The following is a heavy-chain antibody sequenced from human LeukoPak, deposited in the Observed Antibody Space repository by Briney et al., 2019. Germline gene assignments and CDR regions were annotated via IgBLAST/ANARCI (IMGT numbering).Heavy chain of an antibody. J-gene: IGHJ6*03. V-gene: IGHV1-18*01. CDR2: ISAYNGNT. CDR3: ARASQDYSSSWSIYYYYMDV. D-gene: IGHD6-13*01. CDR1: GYTFTSYG. Sequence: ASVKVSCKASGYTFTSYGISWVRQAPGQGLEWMGWISAYNGNTNYAQKLQGRVTMTTDTSTSTAYMELRSLRSDDTAVYYCARASQDYSSSWSIYYYYMDVWGKGTTVTVSS.